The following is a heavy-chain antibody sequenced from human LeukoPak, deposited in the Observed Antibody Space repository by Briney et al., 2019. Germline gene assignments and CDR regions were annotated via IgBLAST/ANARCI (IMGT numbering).Heavy chain of an antibody. CDR2: INPNSGGT. Sequence: ASVKVSCKASGYTFTVHYMNWVRQAPGQGLGWMGWINPNSGGTNYAQKFRGRVTMTRDTSISTAYMELSSLRSDDTAVYYCARVEYHYDSSGYYDYWGQGTLVTVAS. V-gene: IGHV1-2*02. CDR3: ARVEYHYDSSGYYDY. J-gene: IGHJ4*02. D-gene: IGHD3-22*01. CDR1: GYTFTVHY.